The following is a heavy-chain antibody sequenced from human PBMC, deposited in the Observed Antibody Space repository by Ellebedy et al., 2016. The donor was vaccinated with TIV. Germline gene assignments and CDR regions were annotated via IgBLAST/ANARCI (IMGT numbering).Heavy chain of an antibody. J-gene: IGHJ5*02. CDR3: ARRGSYGDYAVQVNSWFDR. CDR2: IYQDGSAQ. D-gene: IGHD3-16*01. CDR1: GFSFRSYW. V-gene: IGHV3-7*01. Sequence: PGGSLRLSCVASGFSFRSYWMSWVRQPPGKGLEWVANIYQDGSAQYYVDSVKGRFTISRDNAKNSLFLQMNSLRVEDTAVYYCARRGSYGDYAVQVNSWFDRWGRGTLVSVSS.